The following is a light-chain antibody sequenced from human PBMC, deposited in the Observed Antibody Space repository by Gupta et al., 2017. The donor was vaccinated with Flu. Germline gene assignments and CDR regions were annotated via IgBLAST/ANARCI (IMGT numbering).Light chain of an antibody. CDR2: DIS. J-gene: IGKJ4*01. V-gene: IGKV3-11*01. CDR3: QQVNNWPMIT. Sequence: TLSLSPGERATLSCRASQTVSRYLAWYQQKPGQAPRLLIYDISNMDTGIPARFIGSGSGTDFTLTISSREPEDFAIYYCQQVNNWPMITFGRGTKVEIK. CDR1: QTVSRY.